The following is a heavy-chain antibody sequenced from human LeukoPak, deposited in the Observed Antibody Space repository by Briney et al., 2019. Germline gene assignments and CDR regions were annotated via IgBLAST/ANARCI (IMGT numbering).Heavy chain of an antibody. CDR3: ARFSYGYNPDAFDI. V-gene: IGHV3-9*01. CDR1: GFTFDDYA. D-gene: IGHD5-18*01. CDR2: ISWNSGSI. Sequence: PGGSLRLSCAASGFTFDDYAMHWVRQAPGKGLEWVSGISWNSGSIGYADSVKGRFTISRDNAKNSLYLQMNSLRAEDTALYYCARFSYGYNPDAFDIWGQGTMVTVSS. J-gene: IGHJ3*02.